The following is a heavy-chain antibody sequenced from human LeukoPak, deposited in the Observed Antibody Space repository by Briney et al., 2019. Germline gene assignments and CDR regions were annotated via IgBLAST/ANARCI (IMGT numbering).Heavy chain of an antibody. J-gene: IGHJ5*02. CDR2: IIPIFGTA. Sequence: GASVKVSCKASGGTFSSYAISWVRQAPGQGLEWMGGIIPIFGTANYAQKFQGRVTITADKSTSTAYMELSSLRSEDTAVYYCARELRQYNWNDRGYNWFDPWGQGILVTVSS. CDR1: GGTFSSYA. D-gene: IGHD1-1*01. V-gene: IGHV1-69*06. CDR3: ARELRQYNWNDRGYNWFDP.